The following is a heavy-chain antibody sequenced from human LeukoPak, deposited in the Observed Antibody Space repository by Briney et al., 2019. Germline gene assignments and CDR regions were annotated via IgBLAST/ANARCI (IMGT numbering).Heavy chain of an antibody. J-gene: IGHJ4*02. CDR2: INPSGGST. CDR3: ARDYYDSSGYYYMLGFDY. D-gene: IGHD3-22*01. V-gene: IGHV1-46*01. CDR1: GYTFTSYY. Sequence: GASVKVSCKASGYTFTSYYMHWVRQAPGQGLEWMGIINPSGGSTSYTQKFQGRVTMTRDMSTSTVYMELSSLRSEDTAVYYCARDYYDSSGYYYMLGFDYWGQGTLVTVSS.